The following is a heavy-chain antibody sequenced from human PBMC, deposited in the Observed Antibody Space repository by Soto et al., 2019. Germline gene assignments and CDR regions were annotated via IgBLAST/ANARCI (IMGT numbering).Heavy chain of an antibody. D-gene: IGHD7-27*01. Sequence: GSLRLSCAASGFTFRSYAMGWVRQGPGKGLEWISTIVGNGGTAYYADSVKGRFTISRDNSQNTLSLQMDSLSADDTAVYFCAKKGSPSGDHTNWYFDLWGRGTLVTVSS. CDR2: IVGNGGTA. CDR3: AKKGSPSGDHTNWYFDL. CDR1: GFTFRSYA. V-gene: IGHV3-23*01. J-gene: IGHJ2*01.